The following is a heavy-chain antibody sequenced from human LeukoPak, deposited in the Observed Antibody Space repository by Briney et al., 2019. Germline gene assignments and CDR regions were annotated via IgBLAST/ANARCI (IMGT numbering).Heavy chain of an antibody. CDR1: GGSISSGSYY. CDR2: IYTSGST. V-gene: IGHV4-61*02. D-gene: IGHD6-19*01. CDR3: ARHLFVGYSSGWDYFDY. Sequence: SETLSLTCTVSGGSISSGSYYWSWIRQPAGKGLEWIGRIYTSGSTNYNPSLKSRVTISVDTSKNQFSLKLSSVTAADTAVYYCARHLFVGYSSGWDYFDYWGQGTLVTVSS. J-gene: IGHJ4*02.